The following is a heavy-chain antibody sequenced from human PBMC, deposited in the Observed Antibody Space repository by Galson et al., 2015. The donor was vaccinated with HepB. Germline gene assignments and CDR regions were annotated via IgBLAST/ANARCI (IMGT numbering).Heavy chain of an antibody. Sequence: SLRLSCAASGFSFDDYSMSWVRQPPGKGLEWVSDINWNGGRTGYADSVEGRFTISRDNAKDSLYLQMNSLRVEGTALYYCVRDTGYSGYEQYFDYWGQGTLVTVSS. J-gene: IGHJ4*02. CDR2: INWNGGRT. CDR3: VRDTGYSGYEQYFDY. CDR1: GFSFDDYS. V-gene: IGHV3-20*04. D-gene: IGHD5-12*01.